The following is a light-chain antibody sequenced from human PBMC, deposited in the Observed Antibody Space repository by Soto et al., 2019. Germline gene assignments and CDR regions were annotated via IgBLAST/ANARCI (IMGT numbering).Light chain of an antibody. J-gene: IGLJ1*01. CDR2: EVS. V-gene: IGLV2-8*01. Sequence: QSVLTQPPSASGSPGQSVTISCTGTSSDVGGYNYVSWYQQHPGKAPKLMIYEVSKRPSGVPDRFSGSKSGNTASLTVSGLQAEDEADYYCSSYAGSNNFGVFGTGTNSPS. CDR3: SSYAGSNNFGV. CDR1: SSDVGGYNY.